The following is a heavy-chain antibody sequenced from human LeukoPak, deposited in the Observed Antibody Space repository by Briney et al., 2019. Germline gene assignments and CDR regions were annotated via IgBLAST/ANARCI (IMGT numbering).Heavy chain of an antibody. J-gene: IGHJ4*02. CDR1: GFTFGGFE. CDR3: ARGSYCSNGVCYTGKHFDY. Sequence: GGSLRLSCAASGFTFGGFEMNWVRQAPGKGLEWFSYISTSGSIIYYADSVKGRFTISRDNAKNSLFLQVNSLRAEDTAVYYCARGSYCSNGVCYTGKHFDYWGQGTLVTVSS. V-gene: IGHV3-48*03. CDR2: ISTSGSII. D-gene: IGHD2-8*01.